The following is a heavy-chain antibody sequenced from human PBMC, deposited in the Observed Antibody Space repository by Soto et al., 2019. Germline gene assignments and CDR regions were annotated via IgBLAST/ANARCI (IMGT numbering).Heavy chain of an antibody. V-gene: IGHV1-69*13. J-gene: IGHJ6*02. Sequence: SVKVSCTASGGTFSSYAISWVRQAPGQGLEWMGGIIPIFGTANYAQKFQGRVTITADESTSTAYMELSSLRSEDTAVYYCARDPTYYYYYGMDVWGQGTTVTVSS. CDR3: ARDPTYYYYYGMDV. CDR1: GGTFSSYA. CDR2: IIPIFGTA.